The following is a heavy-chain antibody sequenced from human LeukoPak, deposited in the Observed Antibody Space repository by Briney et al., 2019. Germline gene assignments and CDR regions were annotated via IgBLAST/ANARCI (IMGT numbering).Heavy chain of an antibody. CDR1: GLTFSSYA. V-gene: IGHV3-23*01. CDR3: AKVPLSTVTTGANNGLDY. D-gene: IGHD4-17*01. CDR2: IVGSGGTT. J-gene: IGHJ4*02. Sequence: PGGSLRLSCAASGLTFSSYAMSWVRQAPGEGLEWVSAIVGSGGTTYYADSVKGRFTISRDNSKNTLYLQMNSLRAEDTAVYYCAKVPLSTVTTGANNGLDYWGQGTLVTVSS.